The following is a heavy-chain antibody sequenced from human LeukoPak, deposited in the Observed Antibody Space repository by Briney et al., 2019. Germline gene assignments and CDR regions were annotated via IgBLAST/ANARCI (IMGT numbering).Heavy chain of an antibody. CDR2: INSDGSIT. CDR3: AKVPRQHDNWFDP. Sequence: PGGSLRLSCAASGFTFTTYWMHWVRQAPGKGLVWVSHINSDGSITSYADSVKGRFTISRDDAKNSLYLQMNSLRAEDTAIYYCAKVPRQHDNWFDPWGQGTLVTVSS. V-gene: IGHV3-74*01. D-gene: IGHD3-9*01. J-gene: IGHJ5*02. CDR1: GFTFTTYW.